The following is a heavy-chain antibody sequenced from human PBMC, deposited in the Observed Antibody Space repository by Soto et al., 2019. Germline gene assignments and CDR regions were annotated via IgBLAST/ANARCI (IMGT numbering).Heavy chain of an antibody. CDR2: ISGSVRST. CDR3: AKSPGSGWAYYYYGMDV. Sequence: GGSLRLSCAASGFTFSSYAMSWVRQAPGKGLEWVSAISGSVRSTYYAESVKGRFTISRDNSKNTLYLQMNSLRAEDTAIYYCAKSPGSGWAYYYYGMDVWGQGTTVTVSS. D-gene: IGHD6-19*01. V-gene: IGHV3-23*01. CDR1: GFTFSSYA. J-gene: IGHJ6*02.